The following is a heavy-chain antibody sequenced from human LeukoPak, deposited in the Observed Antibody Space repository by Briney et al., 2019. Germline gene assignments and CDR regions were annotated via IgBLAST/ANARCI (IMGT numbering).Heavy chain of an antibody. CDR3: AAVGYDSSGYYFDY. CDR2: IVVGSGNT. J-gene: IGHJ4*02. CDR1: GFTFTSSA. Sequence: GASVQVSCKASGFTFTSSAVQWVRQARGQRLEWIGWIVVGSGNTNYAQKFHERVTITRDMSTSTAYMELSSLRSEDTAVYYCAAVGYDSSGYYFDYWGQGTLVTVSS. D-gene: IGHD3-22*01. V-gene: IGHV1-58*01.